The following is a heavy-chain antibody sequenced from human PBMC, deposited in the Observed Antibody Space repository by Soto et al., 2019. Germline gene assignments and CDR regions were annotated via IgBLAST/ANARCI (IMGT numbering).Heavy chain of an antibody. CDR3: AKNTRGHLGYGMDV. D-gene: IGHD3-16*01. V-gene: IGHV4-59*01. CDR1: GGSISSYY. J-gene: IGHJ6*02. Sequence: SETLSLTCTVSGGSISSYYWSWIRQPPGKGLEWIGYIYYSGSTNYNPSLKSRVTISVDTSKNQFSLKLSSVTAADTAVYYCAKNTRGHLGYGMDVWGQGTTVTVSS. CDR2: IYYSGST.